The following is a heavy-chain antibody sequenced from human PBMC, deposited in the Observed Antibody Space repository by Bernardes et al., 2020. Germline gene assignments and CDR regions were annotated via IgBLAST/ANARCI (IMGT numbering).Heavy chain of an antibody. J-gene: IGHJ6*02. D-gene: IGHD2-15*01. CDR3: ARDRKGGSSIDV. Sequence: QHQGKVLEWIGYIYYSGSTNYNHSLKSRVTISVHTSKNQFSLKLSSVTDAETAVYYCARDRKGGSSIDVGGQGTTVTV. CDR2: IYYSGST. V-gene: IGHV4-59*01.